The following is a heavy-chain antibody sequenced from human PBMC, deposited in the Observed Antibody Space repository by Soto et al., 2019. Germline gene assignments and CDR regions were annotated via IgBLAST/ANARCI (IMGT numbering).Heavy chain of an antibody. CDR2: INPATGAA. V-gene: IGHV1-2*02. CDR1: GYPVTAYY. J-gene: IGHJ3*02. CDR3: ARGGGVGVAGSAAFDM. Sequence: QLHLVQSGAVVKKPGASVTVSCSASGYPVTAYYMHWVRQAPGRGLEWMGGINPATGAAKYTPTFQGRVTTTRDTSTSTVFMELSGLTSEDTAVFYCARGGGVGVAGSAAFDMWGQGTLVTVSS. D-gene: IGHD3-3*01.